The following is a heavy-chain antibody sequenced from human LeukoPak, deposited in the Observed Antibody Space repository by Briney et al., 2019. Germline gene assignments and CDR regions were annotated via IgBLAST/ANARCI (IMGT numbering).Heavy chain of an antibody. V-gene: IGHV4-39*07. D-gene: IGHD3-16*01. J-gene: IGHJ4*01. CDR1: GGSISSSSYY. CDR2: IYYSGST. CDR3: ARAAGGTYYFDY. Sequence: SETLSLTCTVSGGSISSSSYYWGWIRQPPGKGLEWIGSIYYSGSTYYNPSLKNRVTISVDTSMNQFSLKLSSVPAADTAVYYCARAAGGTYYFDYWGHGTLVTVSS.